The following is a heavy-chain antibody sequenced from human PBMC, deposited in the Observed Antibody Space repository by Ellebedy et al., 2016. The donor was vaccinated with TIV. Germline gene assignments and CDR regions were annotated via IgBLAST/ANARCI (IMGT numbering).Heavy chain of an antibody. CDR1: GGSFSGYY. J-gene: IGHJ4*02. CDR3: ARGEEGLVRGVFNY. V-gene: IGHV4-34*01. D-gene: IGHD3-10*01. Sequence: SETLSLXCAVYGGSFSGYYWSWIRQPPGRGLEWIGEINHSGSTNYNPSLKSRVTISVDTSKNQFSLKLSSVTAADTAVYYCARGEEGLVRGVFNYWGQGILVTVSS. CDR2: INHSGST.